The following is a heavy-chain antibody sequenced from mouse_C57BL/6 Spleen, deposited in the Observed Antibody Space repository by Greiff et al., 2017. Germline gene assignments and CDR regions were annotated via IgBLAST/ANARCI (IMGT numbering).Heavy chain of an antibody. J-gene: IGHJ4*01. Sequence: VQLKQSGPELVKPGASVKMSCKASGYTFTDYNMHWVKQSHGKSLEWIGYINPNNGGTSYNQKFKGKATLTVNKSSSTAYMELRSLTSEDSAVYYCALYDGYFYAMDYWGQGTSVTVSS. CDR1: GYTFTDYN. CDR2: INPNNGGT. V-gene: IGHV1-22*01. D-gene: IGHD2-3*01. CDR3: ALYDGYFYAMDY.